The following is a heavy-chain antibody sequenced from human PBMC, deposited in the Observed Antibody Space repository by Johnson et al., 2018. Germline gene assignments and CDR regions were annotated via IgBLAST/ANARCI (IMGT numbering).Heavy chain of an antibody. CDR2: ISADGSVG. J-gene: IGHJ5*02. CDR1: GFTFNSHG. Sequence: QVQLVESGGGVVQPGRSLRLSCTGSGFTFNSHGMHWVRQAPGKGLEWVAIISADGSVGYYADSVKGRFTISRDNSKNTLYLQMNSLRAEDTAVYYCAKDGQQLGLSWLDPWGQGTLGTVSS. CDR3: AKDGQQLGLSWLDP. V-gene: IGHV3-30*18. D-gene: IGHD6-13*01.